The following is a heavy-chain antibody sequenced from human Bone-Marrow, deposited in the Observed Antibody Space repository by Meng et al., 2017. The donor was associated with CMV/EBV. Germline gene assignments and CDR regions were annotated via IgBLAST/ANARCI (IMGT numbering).Heavy chain of an antibody. Sequence: GESLKISCAASGFTFSSYEVNWVRQAPGKGLEWVSYISSSGSTIYYADSVKGRFTISRDNAKNSLYLQMNSLRAEDTAVYYCARVVGTGDPSFYDAFDIWGQGTMVTVSS. D-gene: IGHD5-12*01. CDR2: ISSSGSTI. CDR1: GFTFSSYE. CDR3: ARVVGTGDPSFYDAFDI. J-gene: IGHJ3*02. V-gene: IGHV3-48*03.